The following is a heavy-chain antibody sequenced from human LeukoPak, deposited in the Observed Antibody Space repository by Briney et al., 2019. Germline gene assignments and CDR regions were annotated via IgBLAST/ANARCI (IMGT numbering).Heavy chain of an antibody. V-gene: IGHV4-34*01. J-gene: IGHJ3*02. CDR2: INHTGGT. CDR1: GGSFSGYY. Sequence: PSETLSLTCAVYGGSFSGYYWTWIRQSPGKGLEWIGEINHTGGTNYNPSLKSRVTISVDTSKNQFSLKVNSVTAADTAIYYCARRRAHYYDSSGYYSRSQKTFDIWGQGTMVTVSS. D-gene: IGHD3-22*01. CDR3: ARRRAHYYDSSGYYSRSQKTFDI.